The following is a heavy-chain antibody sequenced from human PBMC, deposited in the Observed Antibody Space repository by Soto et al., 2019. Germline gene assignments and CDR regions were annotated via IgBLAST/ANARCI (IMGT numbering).Heavy chain of an antibody. CDR3: ARQGRTSASSDF. J-gene: IGHJ4*02. CDR1: GYTFNTYW. Sequence: LKISCRGFGYTFNTYWIGWVRQMPGKGLEWMGVMSPGNSDIRYSPAFQGQVSISADTSISTAYLQWSSLKTSDSGMYYCARQGRTSASSDFWGQGTLVTVSS. CDR2: MSPGNSDI. V-gene: IGHV5-51*01. D-gene: IGHD2-21*01.